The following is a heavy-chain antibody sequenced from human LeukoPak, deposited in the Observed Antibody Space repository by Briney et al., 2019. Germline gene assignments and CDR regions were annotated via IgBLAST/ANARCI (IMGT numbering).Heavy chain of an antibody. CDR3: ARADYGDYIPAFDY. CDR1: GYSFADYY. J-gene: IGHJ4*02. D-gene: IGHD4-17*01. V-gene: IGHV1-2*02. Sequence: ASVKVSCKASGYSFADYYMHWVRQAPGQGLEWMGWINPNSGGTNYAQKFQGRVTMTRDTSISTAYMELSRLRSDDTAVYYCARADYGDYIPAFDYWGQGTLVTVSS. CDR2: INPNSGGT.